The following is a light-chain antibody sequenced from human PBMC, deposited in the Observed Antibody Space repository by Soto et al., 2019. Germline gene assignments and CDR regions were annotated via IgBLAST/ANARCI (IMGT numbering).Light chain of an antibody. V-gene: IGKV3-11*01. CDR3: QRRSNWPPLT. CDR2: DAS. J-gene: IGKJ4*01. Sequence: EIVLTQSPATLSLSPGERATLSCRASQSVSSYLAWYQQKPGQAPRLLIYDASNRSTGIPARFSGSGSGTDFTLTISSLEPEDFAVYYCQRRSNWPPLTIGGGTKVELK. CDR1: QSVSSY.